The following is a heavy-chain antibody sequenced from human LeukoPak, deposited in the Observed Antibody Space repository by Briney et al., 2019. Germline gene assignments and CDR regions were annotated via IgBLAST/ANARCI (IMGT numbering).Heavy chain of an antibody. Sequence: GGSLRLSCAASGFTFSNYGMHWVRQAPGKGPEWVAIVSRDGRSKYYADSVKGRFTTSRDNSKNMLDLQMNSLRAEDTAVYHWVKEDSSNYFDNWGQGTLVTVSS. CDR3: VKEDSSNYFDN. CDR1: GFTFSNYG. CDR2: VSRDGRSK. D-gene: IGHD2-21*01. V-gene: IGHV3-30*18. J-gene: IGHJ4*02.